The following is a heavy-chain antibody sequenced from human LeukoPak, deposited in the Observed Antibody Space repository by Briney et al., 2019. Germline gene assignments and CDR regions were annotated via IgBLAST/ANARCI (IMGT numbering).Heavy chain of an antibody. D-gene: IGHD2-15*01. V-gene: IGHV3-23*01. CDR1: GFTFSSCA. CDR3: VKSPLNLGYCSGGSCHYFDY. J-gene: IGHJ4*02. CDR2: ISGTGGTT. Sequence: GGSLKLSCVGSGFTFSSCAMIWVRQPPGKGLEWVSVISGTGGTTYDADSVKGRFTISRDNSKNTLYLQMNSLRAEDTAVYYCVKSPLNLGYCSGGSCHYFDYWGQGTLVTVSS.